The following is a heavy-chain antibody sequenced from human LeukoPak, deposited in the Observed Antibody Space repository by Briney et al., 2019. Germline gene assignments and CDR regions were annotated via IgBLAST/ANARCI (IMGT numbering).Heavy chain of an antibody. Sequence: PGGSLRLSCAVSGFTFSSHAMSWVRQAPGKGLEWVSGISISGDMTYYADSVEGRFTISRDNSKNTVHLQMNNVRVEDAAVYFCANEEVPNDYWGQGTLVTVSS. V-gene: IGHV3-23*01. CDR2: ISISGDMT. D-gene: IGHD4/OR15-4a*01. J-gene: IGHJ4*02. CDR1: GFTFSSHA. CDR3: ANEEVPNDY.